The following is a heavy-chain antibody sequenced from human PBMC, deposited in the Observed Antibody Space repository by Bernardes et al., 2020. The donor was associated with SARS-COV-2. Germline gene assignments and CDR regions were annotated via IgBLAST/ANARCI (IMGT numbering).Heavy chain of an antibody. Sequence: GGSLRLSCAASGFTFSIYSMNWVRQAPGKGLEWVSYISSSSSTTYYADSVKGRFTISRDNAKNSVYLQMNSLRAEDTAVYYCARDLYGDYSHDYWGQGTLVSVSS. V-gene: IGHV3-48*04. CDR1: GFTFSIYS. CDR3: ARDLYGDYSHDY. D-gene: IGHD4-17*01. J-gene: IGHJ4*02. CDR2: ISSSSSTT.